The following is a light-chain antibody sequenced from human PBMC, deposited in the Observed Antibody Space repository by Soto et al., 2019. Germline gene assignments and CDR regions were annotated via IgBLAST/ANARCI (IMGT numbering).Light chain of an antibody. CDR3: QQRSDGFT. V-gene: IGKV3-11*01. J-gene: IGKJ3*01. CDR1: QSVSSY. Sequence: EIVLTQSPATLSLSPGERATLSCRASQSVSSYLAWYQQRPGQAPRLLIYHASNRATGIPARFSGSGSGTDFNLTISSLEPEDCAVYYCQQRSDGFTFGPGTKVDI. CDR2: HAS.